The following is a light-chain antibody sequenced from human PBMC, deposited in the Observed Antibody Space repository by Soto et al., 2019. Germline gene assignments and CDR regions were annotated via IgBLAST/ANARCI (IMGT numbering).Light chain of an antibody. CDR3: QSYDSSLAASV. V-gene: IGLV1-40*01. CDR1: SSNIGGGFD. Sequence: QPVLTQPPSVSGAPGQRVTISCTGSSSNIGGGFDVHWYQQLPGTGPKLLIFGNSNRPSGVPDRFSGSNSGTSASLAITGLQAEDEADYYCQSYDSSLAASVFGGGTKVTVL. J-gene: IGLJ2*01. CDR2: GNS.